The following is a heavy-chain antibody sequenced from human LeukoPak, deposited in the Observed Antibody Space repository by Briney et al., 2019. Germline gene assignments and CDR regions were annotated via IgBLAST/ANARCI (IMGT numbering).Heavy chain of an antibody. CDR2: IYYSGST. J-gene: IGHJ4*02. D-gene: IGHD6-6*01. CDR3: ARGDSSTWVY. CDR1: GGSISGYY. V-gene: IGHV4-59*01. Sequence: SETLSLTCTVSGGSISGYYCSWIRQPPGKGLEWIGYIYYSGSTNYNPSLKSRVTISVDTSKNQFSLKLSSVTAADTAVYYCARGDSSTWVYWGQGTLVTVSS.